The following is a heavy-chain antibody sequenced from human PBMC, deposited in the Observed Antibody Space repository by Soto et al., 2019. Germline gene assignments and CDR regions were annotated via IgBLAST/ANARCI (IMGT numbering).Heavy chain of an antibody. CDR1: GYTFTSYG. CDR3: ARSPSATGTTWFDP. J-gene: IGHJ5*02. Sequence: QVQPVQSGAEVKKAGASVKVSCKASGYTFTSYGITWVRQAPGQGLEWMGWISAYNGHTNYAQKFQGRVTMTTDTSTSTAYMELRSLRSDDTAVYYCARSPSATGTTWFDPWGQGTLVTVSS. D-gene: IGHD6-13*01. V-gene: IGHV1-18*04. CDR2: ISAYNGHT.